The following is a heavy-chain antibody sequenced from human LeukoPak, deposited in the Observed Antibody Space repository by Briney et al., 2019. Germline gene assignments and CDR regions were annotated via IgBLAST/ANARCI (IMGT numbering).Heavy chain of an antibody. CDR3: ANHRSAFEF. CDR2: ISGSASGGIT. Sequence: GGSLRLSCAASGFAFSTYGMSWVRQSPGKGLEWVSAISGSASGGITNYADSVKGRFTISRDNYKNTLYLQMNSLRVEDTAVYYCANHRSAFEFWGQGTLVTVSS. V-gene: IGHV3-23*01. D-gene: IGHD3-10*01. CDR1: GFAFSTYG. J-gene: IGHJ4*02.